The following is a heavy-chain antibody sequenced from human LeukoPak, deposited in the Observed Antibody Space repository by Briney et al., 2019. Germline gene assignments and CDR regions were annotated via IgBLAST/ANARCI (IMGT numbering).Heavy chain of an antibody. J-gene: IGHJ4*02. D-gene: IGHD3-10*01. CDR1: RFTFSSYE. Sequence: GGSLRLSCAASRFTFSSYEMNWVRQAPGKGLEWVGFIRSKAYGGTTEYAASVKGRFTISRDDSKSIAYLQMSSLKTEDTAVYYCTRDYYSRNDYWGQGTLVTVSS. CDR3: TRDYYSRNDY. V-gene: IGHV3-49*04. CDR2: IRSKAYGGTT.